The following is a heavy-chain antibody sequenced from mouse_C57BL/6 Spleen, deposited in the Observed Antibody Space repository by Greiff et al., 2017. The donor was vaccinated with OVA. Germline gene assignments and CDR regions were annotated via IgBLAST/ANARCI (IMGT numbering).Heavy chain of an antibody. CDR1: GYAFTNYL. CDR2: INPGSGGT. J-gene: IGHJ2*01. Sequence: QVQLQQSGAELVRPGTSVKVSCKASGYAFTNYLIEWVKQRPGQGLEWIGVINPGSGGTNYNEKFKGKATLTADKSSSTAYMQLRSLTSEDSAVDFCALRGEPDYFDYWGQGTTLTVSS. V-gene: IGHV1-54*01. CDR3: ALRGEPDYFDY.